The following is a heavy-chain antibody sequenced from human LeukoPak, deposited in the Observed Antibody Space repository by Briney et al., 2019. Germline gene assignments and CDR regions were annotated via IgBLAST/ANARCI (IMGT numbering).Heavy chain of an antibody. CDR3: ASDMGATCRRCFDN. V-gene: IGHV3-23*01. CDR1: GFTFSSYS. CDR2: ISAGGGTT. D-gene: IGHD1-26*01. Sequence: TGGSLRLSCAASGFTFSSYSMNWVRQAPGNGLVWVSVISAGGGTTYYADSVKGQFTVSRDNSKNTLYLQMSSLRVEDTAVYYCASDMGATCRRCFDNWGQGTRVSVSS. J-gene: IGHJ4*02.